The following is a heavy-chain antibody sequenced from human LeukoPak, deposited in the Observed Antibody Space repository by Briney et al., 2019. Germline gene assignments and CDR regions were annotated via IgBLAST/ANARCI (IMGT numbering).Heavy chain of an antibody. CDR2: IYYSGST. CDR1: GGSISSYY. J-gene: IGHJ6*03. Sequence: PSETLSLTCTVSGGSISSYYWGWIRQPPGKGLEWIGSIYYSGSTYYNPSLKSRVTISVDTSKNQFSLKVSSVTAADTAVYYCARQSIAARGYYYYMDVWGKGTTVTVSS. D-gene: IGHD6-6*01. V-gene: IGHV4-39*01. CDR3: ARQSIAARGYYYYMDV.